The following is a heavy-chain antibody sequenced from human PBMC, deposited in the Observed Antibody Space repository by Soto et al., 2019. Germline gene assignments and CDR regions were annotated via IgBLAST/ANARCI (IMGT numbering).Heavy chain of an antibody. Sequence: EEQLVESGGGLVQPGGSLRLSCAASGFTFSSYWMHWVRQAPGKGLVWVSRISGDGSNTNYADSVKGRFTISRDNAKNTLYLQMNSLRPEDTAVYYCARLPPNSGRAFEYWGQGTLVTVSS. CDR2: ISGDGSNT. CDR1: GFTFSSYW. CDR3: ARLPPNSGRAFEY. J-gene: IGHJ4*02. D-gene: IGHD3-10*01. V-gene: IGHV3-74*01.